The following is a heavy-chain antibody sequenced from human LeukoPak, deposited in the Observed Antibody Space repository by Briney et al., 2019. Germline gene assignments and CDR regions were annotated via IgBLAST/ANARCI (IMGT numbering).Heavy chain of an antibody. J-gene: IGHJ4*02. V-gene: IGHV3-7*01. Sequence: PGGSLRLSCAVSGFTFNTYWMSWVRQAPGKGLEWVANIKHDGGEKYFVDSVKGRFTISRDNSKNTLYLQMNSLRAEDTAVYYCARDPRSRSYDILTGYSHWGQGTLVTVSS. CDR3: ARDPRSRSYDILTGYSH. CDR1: GFTFNTYW. D-gene: IGHD3-9*01. CDR2: IKHDGGEK.